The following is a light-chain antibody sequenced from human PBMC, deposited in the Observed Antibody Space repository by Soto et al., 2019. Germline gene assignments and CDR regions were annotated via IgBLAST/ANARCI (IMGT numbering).Light chain of an antibody. V-gene: IGKV3-11*01. J-gene: IGKJ4*01. Sequence: EVVLTQSPATLSLSPGERATLSCRASQSVSEFLAWYQQKPGQAPRLLIYDASNRATGISASFSGSGSGTVFTLTISSLEGEDFALYYCQQRSKWPVTYGGGNKVDI. CDR2: DAS. CDR1: QSVSEF. CDR3: QQRSKWPVT.